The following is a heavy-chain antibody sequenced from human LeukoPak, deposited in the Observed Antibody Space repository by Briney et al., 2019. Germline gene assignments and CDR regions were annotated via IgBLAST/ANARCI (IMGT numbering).Heavy chain of an antibody. J-gene: IGHJ4*02. CDR2: ISWNSGSI. D-gene: IGHD3-22*01. CDR1: GFTFDDYA. Sequence: GRSLRLSCAASGFTFDDYAMPWVRQAPGKGLEWVSGISWNSGSIGYTDSVKGRFTISRDNAKNSLYLQMNSLRAEDTALYYCAKDYDSSGYYCYFDYWGQGTLVTVSS. V-gene: IGHV3-9*01. CDR3: AKDYDSSGYYCYFDY.